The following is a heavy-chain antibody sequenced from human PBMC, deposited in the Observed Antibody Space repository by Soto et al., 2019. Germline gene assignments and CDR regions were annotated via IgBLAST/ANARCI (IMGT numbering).Heavy chain of an antibody. V-gene: IGHV3-72*01. CDR1: GFIFSDHY. J-gene: IGHJ4*02. CDR2: TRNKANSYTT. D-gene: IGHD1-26*01. CDR3: ARVHGSGRFDFDF. Sequence: GGSLRLSCAASGFIFSDHYMDWVRQAPGKGLEWVGRTRNKANSYTTEYAASVKGRFTISRDESKNSMYLQMNSLRTEDTAVYYCARVHGSGRFDFDFWGRGALVTVSS.